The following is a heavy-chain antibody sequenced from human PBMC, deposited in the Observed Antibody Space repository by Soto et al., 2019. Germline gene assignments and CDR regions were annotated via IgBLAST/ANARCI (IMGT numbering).Heavy chain of an antibody. D-gene: IGHD6-19*01. CDR3: AKDVVAVAGYYFDY. V-gene: IGHV3-23*01. Sequence: PGGSLRLSCAASGFTFNNYGMSWVRQAPGRGLEWVSAISGSGGSTYYADSVKGRFTISRDNSKNTLYLQMNSLRAEDTAVYYCAKDVVAVAGYYFDYWGQGTLVTVSS. J-gene: IGHJ4*02. CDR1: GFTFNNYG. CDR2: ISGSGGST.